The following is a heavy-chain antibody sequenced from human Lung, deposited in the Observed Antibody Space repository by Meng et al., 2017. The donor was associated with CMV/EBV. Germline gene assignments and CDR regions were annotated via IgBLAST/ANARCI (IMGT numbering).Heavy chain of an antibody. CDR3: ARGESEWELLSYYYYYGMEV. CDR2: ISSSSSYI. Sequence: GESXKISCAASGFTFSSYSMNWVRQAPGKGLEWVSSISSSSSYIYYADSVKGRFTISRDNAENSLYLQMNSLRAEDTAVYYCARGESEWELLSYYYYYGMEVWGKGTTVNVSS. CDR1: GFTFSSYS. J-gene: IGHJ6*04. V-gene: IGHV3-21*01. D-gene: IGHD1-26*01.